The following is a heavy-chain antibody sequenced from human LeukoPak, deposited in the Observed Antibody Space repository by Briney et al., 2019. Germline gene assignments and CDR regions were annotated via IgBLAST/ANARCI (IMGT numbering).Heavy chain of an antibody. J-gene: IGHJ4*02. V-gene: IGHV3-74*01. Sequence: HSGGSLRLSCAASGFTFSSYWMHWVRQAPGKGLVWVSRINSDGSSTSYADSVKGRFTISRDNAKNTLYLQMNGLRAEDTAVYYCARARGSYVEAAYWGQGTLVTVSS. D-gene: IGHD3-16*01. CDR3: ARARGSYVEAAY. CDR2: INSDGSST. CDR1: GFTFSSYW.